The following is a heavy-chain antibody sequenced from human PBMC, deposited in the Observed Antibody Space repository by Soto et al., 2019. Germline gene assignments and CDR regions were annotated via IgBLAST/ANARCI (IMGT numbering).Heavy chain of an antibody. J-gene: IGHJ6*02. CDR3: ASSFTSSQWRYGMDV. D-gene: IGHD2-2*01. Sequence: APVKLSCKASGYTFTIDGISWVRHAPGQGLEWMGWISAYNGNTNYAQKVQGRVTMTTDTSTGTAYMELRSLRSDDTAVYYCASSFTSSQWRYGMDVWGQGTTVTVSS. V-gene: IGHV1-18*01. CDR2: ISAYNGNT. CDR1: GYTFTIDG.